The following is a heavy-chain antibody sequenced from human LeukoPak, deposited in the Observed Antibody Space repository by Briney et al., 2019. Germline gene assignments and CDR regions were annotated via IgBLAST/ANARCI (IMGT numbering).Heavy chain of an antibody. CDR1: GGSISSYY. CDR2: IYYSGST. CDR3: ASVNDYGDPLPRYMDV. Sequence: PSETLSLTCTVSGGSISSYYWSWIRQPPGKGLEGIGYIYYSGSTNYNPSLKSRVTISVDTSKNQFSLKLSSVTAADTAVYYCASVNDYGDPLPRYMDVWGKGTAVTVSS. D-gene: IGHD4-17*01. J-gene: IGHJ6*03. V-gene: IGHV4-59*01.